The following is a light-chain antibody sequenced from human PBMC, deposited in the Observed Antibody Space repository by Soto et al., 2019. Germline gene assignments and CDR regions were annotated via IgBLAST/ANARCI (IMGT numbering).Light chain of an antibody. Sequence: EIVLAQSPGTLSLSPGERATLSCRASQSVTNSFLAWYQQKPGQAPRLLIYGASRRATGIPDRFTGSGSGTDFTLTISRLEPEDFAVYYCQQYNNWPLTFGGGTKVEIK. CDR1: QSVTNSF. CDR2: GAS. CDR3: QQYNNWPLT. J-gene: IGKJ4*01. V-gene: IGKV3-20*01.